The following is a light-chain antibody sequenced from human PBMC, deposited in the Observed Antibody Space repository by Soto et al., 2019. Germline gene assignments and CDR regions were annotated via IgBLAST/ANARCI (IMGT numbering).Light chain of an antibody. Sequence: DIQMTQSPSSLSASVGNRVTITCQASQDIATYLNWYQQKPGKAPNLLIYDASNLETGVPSRFSGGGSGTHFTFTISNLQPEEIATYYCQQYDNLPPTWTFGQGTKVEIE. CDR1: QDIATY. J-gene: IGKJ1*01. V-gene: IGKV1-33*01. CDR2: DAS. CDR3: QQYDNLPPTWT.